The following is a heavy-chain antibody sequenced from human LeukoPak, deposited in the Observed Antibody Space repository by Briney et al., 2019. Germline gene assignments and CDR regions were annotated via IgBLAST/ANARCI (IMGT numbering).Heavy chain of an antibody. CDR3: VTGGTYHMF. CDR2: IRQDGSEK. CDR1: GFTFSNYW. J-gene: IGHJ4*02. V-gene: IGHV3-7*05. D-gene: IGHD3-16*02. Sequence: PGGSLRLSCAASGFTFSNYWMTWVRQAPGRGLEWVANIRQDGSEKYYVDSVKGRFTISRDNAKNSLSLQMNSLRAEDTAVYYCVTGGTYHMFWGQGTLVTVSS.